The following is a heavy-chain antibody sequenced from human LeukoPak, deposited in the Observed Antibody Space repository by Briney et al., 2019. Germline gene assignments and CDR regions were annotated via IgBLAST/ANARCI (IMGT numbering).Heavy chain of an antibody. CDR3: AREGKLLWFGESEDWFDP. J-gene: IGHJ5*02. D-gene: IGHD3-10*01. CDR2: IYTSGST. CDR1: GGSISSYY. V-gene: IGHV4-4*07. Sequence: SETLSLTCTVSGGSISSYYWSWIRQPAGKGLEWIGRIYTSGSTNYNPSLKSRVTMSVDTSKNQFSLKLSSVTAADTAVYYCAREGKLLWFGESEDWFDPWGQGTLVTVSS.